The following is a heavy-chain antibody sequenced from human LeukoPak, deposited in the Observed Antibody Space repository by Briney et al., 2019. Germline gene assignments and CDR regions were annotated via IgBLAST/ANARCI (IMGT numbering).Heavy chain of an antibody. CDR2: INPNSGGT. CDR3: ASREWEPTGWFDP. Sequence: ASVKVSCKASGYTFTGYYMHWVRQAPGQGLEWMGWINPNSGGTNYAQKFQGWVTMTRDTSISTAYMELSRLRSDDTAVYYCASREWEPTGWFDPWGQGTLVTVSS. CDR1: GYTFTGYY. D-gene: IGHD1-26*01. V-gene: IGHV1-2*04. J-gene: IGHJ5*02.